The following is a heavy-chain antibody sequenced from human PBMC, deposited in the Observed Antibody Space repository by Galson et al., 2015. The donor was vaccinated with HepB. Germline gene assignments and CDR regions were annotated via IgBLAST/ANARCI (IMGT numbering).Heavy chain of an antibody. J-gene: IGHJ5*02. CDR2: TYWDDDT. V-gene: IGHV2-5*02. CDR3: AHKRKGRIASAGTLGGGDWVDP. D-gene: IGHD6-13*01. CDR1: GFSLSTSGVG. Sequence: LETHIQPLKLTCTFSGFSLSTSGVGVGWSRQPPGKALEWLALTYWDDDTRYSLSLKSRLTIHKDTSKNHVVLTMTDMDPVDTATYYSAHKRKGRIASAGTLGGGDWVDPSGHGTLVTVSP.